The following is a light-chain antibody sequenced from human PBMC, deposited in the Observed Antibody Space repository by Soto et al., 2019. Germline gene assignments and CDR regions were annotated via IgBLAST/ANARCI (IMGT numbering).Light chain of an antibody. CDR2: GAS. CDR3: QQYGNSLWT. Sequence: EIVLTQSPDTLSLSPGERATLSCRASQSVSSNNLVWYQQKVGQAPRLLIYGASSRATGIPDRFSGSGSGTDFTLSISRLETEEFAVYYCQQYGNSLWTSGQGTKVEIK. V-gene: IGKV3-20*01. CDR1: QSVSSNN. J-gene: IGKJ1*01.